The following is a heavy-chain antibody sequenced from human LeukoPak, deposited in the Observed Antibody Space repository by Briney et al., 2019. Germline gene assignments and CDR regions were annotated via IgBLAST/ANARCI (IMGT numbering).Heavy chain of an antibody. D-gene: IGHD3-10*01. CDR1: GFAVSSNY. Sequence: PGGSLRLSCVASGFAVSSNYMSWVRQAPGKGLEWVSVIYSGGSTYYADSVKGRFAISRNNSKNTLYLQMNSLRAEDTAVEYCARGYGSGCYYNEYFQHWGQGTLVTVSS. CDR3: ARGYGSGCYYNEYFQH. V-gene: IGHV3-66*01. CDR2: IYSGGST. J-gene: IGHJ1*01.